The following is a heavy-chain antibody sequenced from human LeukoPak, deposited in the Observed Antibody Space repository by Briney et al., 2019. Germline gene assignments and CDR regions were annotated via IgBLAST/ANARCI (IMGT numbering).Heavy chain of an antibody. CDR2: ISSTSSYI. CDR3: AKSGIAAAGTFDY. V-gene: IGHV3-21*04. D-gene: IGHD6-13*01. J-gene: IGHJ4*02. CDR1: GFNFISYS. Sequence: GGSLRLSCAASGFNFISYSMNWVRQAPGKGLEWVSSISSTSSYIYYADSVKGRFTISRDNAKNSLDLQMNSLRAEDTAVYYCAKSGIAAAGTFDYWGQGTLVTVSS.